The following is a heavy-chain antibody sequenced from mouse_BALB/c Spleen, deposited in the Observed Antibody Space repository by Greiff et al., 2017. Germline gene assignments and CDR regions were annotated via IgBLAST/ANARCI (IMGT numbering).Heavy chain of an antibody. J-gene: IGHJ3*01. V-gene: IGHV14-3*02. CDR2: IDPANGNT. Sequence: EVQLQQSGAELVKPGASVKLSCTASGFNIKDTYMHWVKQRPEQGLEWIGRIDPANGNTKYDPKFQGKATITADTSSNTAYLQLSSLTSEDTAVYYCARSPYYGNYEGFAYWGQGTLVTVSA. D-gene: IGHD2-10*01. CDR3: ARSPYYGNYEGFAY. CDR1: GFNIKDTY.